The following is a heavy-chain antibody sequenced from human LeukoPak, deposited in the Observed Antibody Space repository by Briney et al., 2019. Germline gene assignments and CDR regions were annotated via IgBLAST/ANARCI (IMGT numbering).Heavy chain of an antibody. D-gene: IGHD1-26*01. CDR1: GDIVSSNSAA. Sequence: ASQTLSLTCAISGDIVSSNSAAWNWIRQSPSRGLEWLVRTYYRSKLYNDYAVSVKIRITINPDTSKNQFSLQLNSVTPEDTAVYYCAREFISWELPYYFDYWGQGTLVTVSS. J-gene: IGHJ4*02. V-gene: IGHV6-1*01. CDR3: AREFISWELPYYFDY. CDR2: TYYRSKLYN.